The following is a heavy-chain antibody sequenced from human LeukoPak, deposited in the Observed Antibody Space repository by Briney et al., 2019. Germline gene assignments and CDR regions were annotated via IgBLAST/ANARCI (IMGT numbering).Heavy chain of an antibody. CDR1: GDSFTSYC. J-gene: IGHJ4*02. V-gene: IGHV5-51*01. D-gene: IGHD3-10*01. CDR3: ARRKKGELLIDY. CDR2: IYPGDSDT. Sequence: GASLKISCKGSGDSFTSYCIGWVRQMPGKGLEGMGIIYPGDSDTRYSPSFQDQVTISADMSNSTAYLQWSSLKASDTAMYYCARRKKGELLIDYWGQGTLVTVSS.